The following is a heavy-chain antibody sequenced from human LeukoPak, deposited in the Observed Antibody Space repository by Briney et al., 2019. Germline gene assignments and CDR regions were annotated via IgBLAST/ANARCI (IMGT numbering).Heavy chain of an antibody. D-gene: IGHD3-22*01. Sequence: ASVKVSCKASGYTFTNYYIYWVRQAPGQGLEWMGIINPSRGSTNYAQRFHGRVTMTRDMSTSTVYMELSSLRSEDTAIYYCARGGHVRVYDNSAYYGHEWGQGTLVTVSS. V-gene: IGHV1-46*01. CDR3: ARGGHVRVYDNSAYYGHE. CDR1: GYTFTNYY. CDR2: INPSRGST. J-gene: IGHJ4*02.